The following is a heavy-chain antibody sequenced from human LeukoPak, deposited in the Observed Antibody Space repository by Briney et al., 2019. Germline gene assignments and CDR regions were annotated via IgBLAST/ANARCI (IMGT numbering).Heavy chain of an antibody. J-gene: IGHJ4*02. CDR3: ARVRGDYYLDY. Sequence: PVGSLRLSCAASGFIFSSYWMTWVRQAPGKGLEWVANIKKGGSEKYYVDSVKGRFTISRDNAKNSLYLQMNSLRVEDTAVYYCARVRGDYYLDYWGQGTLVTVSS. CDR1: GFIFSSYW. D-gene: IGHD2-21*01. V-gene: IGHV3-7*04. CDR2: IKKGGSEK.